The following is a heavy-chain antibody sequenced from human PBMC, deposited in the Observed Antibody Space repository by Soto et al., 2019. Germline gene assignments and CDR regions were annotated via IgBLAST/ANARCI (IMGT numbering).Heavy chain of an antibody. Sequence: VQLVESGGGVVQPGRSLRLSCAASGFTFSSSAMHWVRQAPGKGLEWVGRIKSKTDGGTTDYAAPVKGRFTISRDDSKNTLYLQMNSLKTEDTAVYYCTTDGTVVTSFDYWGQGTLVTVSS. D-gene: IGHD2-15*01. CDR3: TTDGTVVTSFDY. J-gene: IGHJ4*02. V-gene: IGHV3-15*01. CDR1: GFTFSSSA. CDR2: IKSKTDGGTT.